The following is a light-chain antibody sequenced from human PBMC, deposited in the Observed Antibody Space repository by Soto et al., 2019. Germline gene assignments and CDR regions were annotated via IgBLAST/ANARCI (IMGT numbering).Light chain of an antibody. V-gene: IGLV2-14*01. Sequence: QSVPTQPASVSGSPGQSITISCTGTSSDVGNYNYVSWYQQHPGKAPKLLIYEVSNRPSGVSNRVSGSKSGNTASLTISGLQAEDEADYYCTSYTSSSTYVFGTGTKLTV. J-gene: IGLJ1*01. CDR1: SSDVGNYNY. CDR3: TSYTSSSTYV. CDR2: EVS.